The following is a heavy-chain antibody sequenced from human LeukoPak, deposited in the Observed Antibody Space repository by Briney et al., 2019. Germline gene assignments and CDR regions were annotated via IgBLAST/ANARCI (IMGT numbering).Heavy chain of an antibody. J-gene: IGHJ4*02. CDR1: GGSIGSYY. CDR2: IYYSGST. D-gene: IGHD6-13*01. CDR3: ARGYPPGIAAAGTVGSEFDY. V-gene: IGHV4-59*08. Sequence: SETLSLTCTVSGGSIGSYYWSWIRQPPGKGLEWIGYIYYSGSTNYNPSLKSRVTISVDTSKNQFSLKLSSVTAADTAVYYCARGYPPGIAAAGTVGSEFDYWGQGTLVTVSS.